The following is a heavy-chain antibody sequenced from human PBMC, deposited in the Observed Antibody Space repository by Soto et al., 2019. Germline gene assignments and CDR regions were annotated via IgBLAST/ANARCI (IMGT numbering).Heavy chain of an antibody. CDR2: ISAYNGNT. J-gene: IGHJ4*02. V-gene: IGHV1-18*01. CDR1: GYTFTSYG. Sequence: GASVKVSCKASGYTFTSYGISWVRLAPGQGLEWMGWISAYNGNTNYAQKLQGRVTMTTDTSTSTAYMELRSLRSDDTAVYYCARDRNVAVAGGSFDYWGQGTLVTVSS. D-gene: IGHD6-19*01. CDR3: ARDRNVAVAGGSFDY.